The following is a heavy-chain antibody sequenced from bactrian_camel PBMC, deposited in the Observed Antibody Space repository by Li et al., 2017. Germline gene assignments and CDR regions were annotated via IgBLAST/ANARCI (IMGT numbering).Heavy chain of an antibody. V-gene: IGHV3S53*01. CDR2: IDSDGRP. CDR3: AADAGSCLGRRTWTSTYRYDY. J-gene: IGHJ4*01. CDR1: VYTSGFWC. D-gene: IGHD8*01. Sequence: HVQLVESGGGSVQAGGSRRLSCTSNVYTSGFWCMAWFRHGRGKQGEGVATIDSDGRPTYADSVKGRFTISKDNAKKTLYLQMDNLLPEDTAMYYCAADAGSCLGRRTWTSTYRYDYWGQGTQVTVS.